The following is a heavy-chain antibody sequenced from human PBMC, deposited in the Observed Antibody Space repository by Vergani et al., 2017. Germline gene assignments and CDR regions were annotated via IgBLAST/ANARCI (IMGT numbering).Heavy chain of an antibody. J-gene: IGHJ4*02. D-gene: IGHD2-8*01. CDR1: GYTFTSYR. CDR2: ITSYNGNT. Sequence: QVQLVQSGAEVKKPGASVKVSCKASGYTFTSYRITWVRQAPGQGLEWMGWITSYNGNTNYAQNLQGRVTMTTDTSTSTAYMELRSLRSDDTAAYYCARDGLNGGYNDYWGQGTLVTVSS. V-gene: IGHV1-18*04. CDR3: ARDGLNGGYNDY.